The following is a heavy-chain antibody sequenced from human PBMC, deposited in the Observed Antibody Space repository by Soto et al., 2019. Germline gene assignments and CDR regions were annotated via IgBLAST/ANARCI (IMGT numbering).Heavy chain of an antibody. D-gene: IGHD3-22*01. J-gene: IGHJ3*02. CDR3: ARDQMSNGYYTPDAFAI. V-gene: IGHV4-59*01. CDR2: IYDSEST. Sequence: PSETLSLTCTVSGGSISSYYWSWIRQPPGKGLEWIGYIYDSESTRYNPSLKSRVTISVDTSKNQFSLKLSSVTAADTAVYYCARDQMSNGYYTPDAFAIWGQGTMVTVSS. CDR1: GGSISSYY.